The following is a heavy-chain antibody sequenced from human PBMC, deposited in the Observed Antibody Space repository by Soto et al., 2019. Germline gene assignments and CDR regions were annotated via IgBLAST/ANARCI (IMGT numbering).Heavy chain of an antibody. Sequence: QVQLVQSGAEVKTPGASVKVSCKASGYTFTDYDINWVRQAPGQGLEWVGRMNPSSGKTDYAQKFQARVTMTRDTSISTAYLELSNLGYEDTAVFYCSTWGRDGWYTGFFWGQGTLVTVAS. J-gene: IGHJ4*02. D-gene: IGHD6-19*01. CDR3: STWGRDGWYTGFF. CDR2: MNPSSGKT. V-gene: IGHV1-8*01. CDR1: GYTFTDYD.